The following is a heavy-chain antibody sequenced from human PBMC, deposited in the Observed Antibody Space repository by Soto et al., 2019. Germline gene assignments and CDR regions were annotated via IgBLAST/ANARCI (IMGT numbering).Heavy chain of an antibody. CDR3: ARDLTGDPNY. D-gene: IGHD7-27*01. CDR1: GYTFTGSS. J-gene: IGHJ4*02. V-gene: IGHV1-2*02. Sequence: QVQLVQSGAEVKKPGASVNVSCEASGYTFTGSSIHWVRQAPGQGLEWMGYNNPNSGDTIFAQKFQGRVTMTRDTSISTAYMELSRVASDDTAVYYCARDLTGDPNYWGQGTLVTVSS. CDR2: NNPNSGDT.